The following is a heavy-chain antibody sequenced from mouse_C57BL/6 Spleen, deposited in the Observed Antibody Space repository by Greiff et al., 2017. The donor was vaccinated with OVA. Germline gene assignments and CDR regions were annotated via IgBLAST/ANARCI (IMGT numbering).Heavy chain of an antibody. J-gene: IGHJ4*01. D-gene: IGHD1-1*01. Sequence: QVHVKQSGAELVRPGTSVKVSCKASGYAFTNYLIEWVKQRPGQGLEWIGVINPGSGGTNYNEKFKGKATLTADKSSSTAYMQLSSLTSEDSAVYFCARLPGGSDYAMDYWGQGTSVTVSS. CDR3: ARLPGGSDYAMDY. CDR1: GYAFTNYL. V-gene: IGHV1-54*01. CDR2: INPGSGGT.